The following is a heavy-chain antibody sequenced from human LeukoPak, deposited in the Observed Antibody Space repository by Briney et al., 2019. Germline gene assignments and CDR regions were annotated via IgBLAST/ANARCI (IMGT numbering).Heavy chain of an antibody. J-gene: IGHJ4*02. D-gene: IGHD5-18*01. V-gene: IGHV3-23*01. CDR1: GFTFSSYA. CDR2: ISGSGGST. CDR3: AKAPRGYSYGLSFDY. Sequence: PGGSLRLSCAASGFTFSSYAMSWVRQAPGKGLEWVSAISGSGGSTYYADSVKGRFTISRDNSKNTPYLQMNSLRAEDTAVYYCAKAPRGYSYGLSFDYWGQGTLVTVSS.